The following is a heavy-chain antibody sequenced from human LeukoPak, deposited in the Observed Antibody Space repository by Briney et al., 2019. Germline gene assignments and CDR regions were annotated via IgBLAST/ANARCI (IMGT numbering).Heavy chain of an antibody. Sequence: GGSLRLSCAASGFTVSSHYMSWVRQAPGKGLEWVSAISGSGGSTYYADSVKGRFTISRDNSKNTLYLQMNSLRAEDTAVYYCAKADIYCSSTSCLYFDYWGQGNLVTVSS. V-gene: IGHV3-23*01. D-gene: IGHD2-2*01. CDR2: ISGSGGST. J-gene: IGHJ4*02. CDR1: GFTVSSHY. CDR3: AKADIYCSSTSCLYFDY.